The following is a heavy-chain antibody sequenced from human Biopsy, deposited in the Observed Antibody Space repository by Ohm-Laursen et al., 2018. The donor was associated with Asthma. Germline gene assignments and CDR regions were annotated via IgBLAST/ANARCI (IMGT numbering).Heavy chain of an antibody. CDR1: GGTFNTYV. D-gene: IGHD2-2*01. J-gene: IGHJ4*02. CDR2: INIVFGTT. Sequence: SVKVSCKSLGGTFNTYVIGWVRQAPGPGLEWMGGINIVFGTTTYPQKFQDRVTITADDSTSTVYMELSSLRSEDTAVYYCARKAGSCISRTCYSLDFWGQGTLVTVSS. CDR3: ARKAGSCISRTCYSLDF. V-gene: IGHV1-69*13.